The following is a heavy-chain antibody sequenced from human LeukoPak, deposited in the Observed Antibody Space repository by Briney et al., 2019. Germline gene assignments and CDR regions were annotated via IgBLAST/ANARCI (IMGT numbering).Heavy chain of an antibody. Sequence: ASVKVSCKASGYTFTSYGISWVRQAPGQGLEWTGWISAYNGNTNYAQKLQGRVTMTTDTSTSTAYMELRSLRSDDTAVYYCARDQFVGYSYGFPFDYWGQGTLVTVSS. D-gene: IGHD5-18*01. CDR2: ISAYNGNT. CDR3: ARDQFVGYSYGFPFDY. J-gene: IGHJ4*02. CDR1: GYTFTSYG. V-gene: IGHV1-18*01.